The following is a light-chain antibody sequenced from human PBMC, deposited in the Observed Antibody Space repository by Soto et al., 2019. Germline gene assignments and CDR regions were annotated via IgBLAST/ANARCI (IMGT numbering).Light chain of an antibody. CDR1: SSDVGAYNY. J-gene: IGLJ1*01. CDR3: TSYTSSSTYV. V-gene: IGLV2-14*01. Sequence: QSALTQPASVSGPPGQSITISCTGTSSDVGAYNYVSWYQHHPGKAPRLVIYDVTNRPSGISDRFSGSKSGNTASLTISGLLAADDADYYCTSYTSSSTYVFGTGTKVTVL. CDR2: DVT.